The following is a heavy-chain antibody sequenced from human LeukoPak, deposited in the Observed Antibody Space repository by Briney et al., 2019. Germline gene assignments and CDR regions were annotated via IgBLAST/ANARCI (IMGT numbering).Heavy chain of an antibody. Sequence: GGSLTLSCAASGFTFSNYWMSWVRQAPGKGLEWVANIKQDGSEKYYVDSVKGRFTISRDNAKNSVYLQINSLRAEDTAVYYCARGGGVFTIVGGPGGGQGTMVTVSS. CDR3: ARGGGVFTIVGGPG. D-gene: IGHD3-3*01. CDR2: IKQDGSEK. J-gene: IGHJ3*01. CDR1: GFTFSNYW. V-gene: IGHV3-7*01.